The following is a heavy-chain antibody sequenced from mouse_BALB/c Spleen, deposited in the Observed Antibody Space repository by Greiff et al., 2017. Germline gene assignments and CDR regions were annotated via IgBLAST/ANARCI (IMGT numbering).Heavy chain of an antibody. CDR2: ISDGGSYT. CDR1: GFTFSDYY. CDR3: ARDPSNYYGYAMDY. D-gene: IGHD1-1*01. J-gene: IGHJ4*01. Sequence: DVMLVESGGGLVKPGGSLKLSCAASGFTFSDYYMYWVRQTPEKRLEWVATISDGGSYTYYPDSVKGRFTISRDNAKNNLYLQMSSLKSEDTAMYYCARDPSNYYGYAMDYWGQGTSVTVSS. V-gene: IGHV5-4*02.